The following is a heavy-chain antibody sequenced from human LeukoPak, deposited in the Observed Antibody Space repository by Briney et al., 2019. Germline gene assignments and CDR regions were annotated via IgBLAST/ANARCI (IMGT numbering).Heavy chain of an antibody. CDR2: IIPIFGTA. V-gene: IGHV1-69*01. CDR1: GGTFSSYA. CDR3: ARGIRGIVVVPAASYFGSPFAFDY. D-gene: IGHD2-2*01. Sequence: GSSVKVSCKASGGTFSSYAISWVRQAPGQGLEWMGGIIPIFGTANYAQKFQGKVTITADESTSTAYMELSSLRSEDTAVYYCARGIRGIVVVPAASYFGSPFAFDYWGQGTLVTVSS. J-gene: IGHJ4*02.